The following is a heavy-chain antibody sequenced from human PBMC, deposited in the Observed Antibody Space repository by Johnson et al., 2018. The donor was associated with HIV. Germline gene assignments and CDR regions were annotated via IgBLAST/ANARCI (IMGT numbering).Heavy chain of an antibody. Sequence: VQVVESGGGVVQPGKSLRLSCAASGFTFSSYWMSWVRQAPGKGLEWVANIKQDGSEKYYVDSVKGRFTISRDNAKNSLYMQMNSLRAEDTALYYCARVTIFGVTKVDALDFWGLGTLVTVSS. CDR2: IKQDGSEK. D-gene: IGHD3-3*01. V-gene: IGHV3-7*03. CDR1: GFTFSSYW. J-gene: IGHJ3*01. CDR3: ARVTIFGVTKVDALDF.